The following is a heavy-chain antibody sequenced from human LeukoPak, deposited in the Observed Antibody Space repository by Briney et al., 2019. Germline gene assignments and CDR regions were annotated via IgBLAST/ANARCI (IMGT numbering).Heavy chain of an antibody. D-gene: IGHD4-17*01. CDR1: GYTFTSYD. CDR3: ARGPITTVTVYYYYYYMDV. Sequence: ASVKVSCKASGYTFTSYDINWVRQATGQGLEWMGWMNPNSGNTGYAQKFQGRVTMTRSTSISTAYMELSSLRSEDTAVYYCARGPITTVTVYYYYYYMDVWGKGTTVTISS. J-gene: IGHJ6*03. CDR2: MNPNSGNT. V-gene: IGHV1-8*01.